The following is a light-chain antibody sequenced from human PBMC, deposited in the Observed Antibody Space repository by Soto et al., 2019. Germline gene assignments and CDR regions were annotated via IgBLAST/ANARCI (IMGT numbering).Light chain of an antibody. CDR2: DAS. CDR3: QHYDRYPYT. Sequence: VIWMTQSPSLLSASTGDRVTISCRMSQGISSYLAWYQQKPGKAPELLIYDASTLTSGVPPRFSGGGSGTEFTLTITSLQPDDFATYYCQHYDRYPYTFGQGTKLEI. CDR1: QGISSY. J-gene: IGKJ2*01. V-gene: IGKV1D-8*03.